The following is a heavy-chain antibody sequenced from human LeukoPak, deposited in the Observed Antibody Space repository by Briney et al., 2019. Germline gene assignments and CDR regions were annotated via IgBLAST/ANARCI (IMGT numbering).Heavy chain of an antibody. J-gene: IGHJ4*02. V-gene: IGHV3-74*01. CDR2: INSDASRT. D-gene: IGHD3-22*01. CDR1: GFTFSTYW. Sequence: GGSLRLSCAASGFTFSTYWMHWVRQAPGKGLVWVSRINSDASRTNYADSVKGRFTISRDNAKNTLYLQMNSLRAEDTAVYYCAKDPGYDSSGYYQNYFDYWGQGTLVTVSS. CDR3: AKDPGYDSSGYYQNYFDY.